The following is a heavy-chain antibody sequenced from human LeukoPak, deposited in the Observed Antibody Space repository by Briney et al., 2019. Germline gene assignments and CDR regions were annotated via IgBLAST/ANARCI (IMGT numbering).Heavy chain of an antibody. CDR1: GFTFSDYY. D-gene: IGHD4-23*01. Sequence: GGSLRLSCSASGFTFSDYYMSWIRQAPGKGLEWVSYISSSGSTIYYADSVRGRFTISRDNAKNSLYLQMNSLRAEDTAVYYCAAQSRDGANSHLLYGYWGQGTLVTVSS. CDR3: AAQSRDGANSHLLYGY. J-gene: IGHJ4*02. V-gene: IGHV3-11*04. CDR2: ISSSGSTI.